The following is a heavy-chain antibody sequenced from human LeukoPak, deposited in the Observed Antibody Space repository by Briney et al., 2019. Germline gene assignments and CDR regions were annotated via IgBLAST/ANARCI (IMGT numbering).Heavy chain of an antibody. CDR2: ISGSGGST. J-gene: IGHJ4*02. Sequence: PGGSLRLSCAASGFTFSSYAMSWVRQAPGKGLEWVSAISGSGGSTYYADSVKGRFTISRDNSKNTLYLQMNSLRAEDTAVYYCARVQARPTMVRGVINYWGQGTLVTVSS. CDR1: GFTFSSYA. D-gene: IGHD3-10*01. CDR3: ARVQARPTMVRGVINY. V-gene: IGHV3-23*01.